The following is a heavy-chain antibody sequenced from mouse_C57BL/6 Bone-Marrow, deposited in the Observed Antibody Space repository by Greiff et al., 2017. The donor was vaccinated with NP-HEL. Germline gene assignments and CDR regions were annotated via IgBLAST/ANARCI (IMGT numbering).Heavy chain of an antibody. CDR1: GYTFTSYW. D-gene: IGHD3-2*02. V-gene: IGHV1-64*01. CDR2: IHPNSGST. J-gene: IGHJ2*01. Sequence: QVQLQQPGAELVKPGASVKLSCKASGYTFTSYWMHWVKQRPGQGLEWIGMIHPNSGSTNYNEKFKSKATLTVDKSSSTAYMQLSSLTSEDSAVYYCASLRQLRLFDYWGQGTTLTVSS. CDR3: ASLRQLRLFDY.